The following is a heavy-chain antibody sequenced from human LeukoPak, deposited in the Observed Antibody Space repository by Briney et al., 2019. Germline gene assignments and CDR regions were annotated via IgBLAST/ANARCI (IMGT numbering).Heavy chain of an antibody. CDR1: GFTFSSYA. Sequence: GGSLRLSCAASGFTFSSYAMGWVRQAPGKGLEWVSAICVSGGITYYADSVKGPFTISRDNSKNTMYLQMDSQRAEDQAVYYCAKDSYGDYYFDCWGQATLVTVSS. V-gene: IGHV3-23*01. CDR3: AKDSYGDYYFDC. D-gene: IGHD4-17*01. J-gene: IGHJ4*02. CDR2: ICVSGGIT.